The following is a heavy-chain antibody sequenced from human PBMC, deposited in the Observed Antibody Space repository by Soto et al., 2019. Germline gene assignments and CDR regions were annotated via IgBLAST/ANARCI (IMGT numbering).Heavy chain of an antibody. V-gene: IGHV1-69*12. CDR1: GGTFSSYA. J-gene: IGHJ4*02. CDR2: IVPIVDTS. D-gene: IGHD5-12*01. CDR3: VRVVAIPGYPDN. Sequence: QVQLVPSGAEVRQPASSVTVSCKTSGGTFSSYAISWVRQAPGQGLELMGGIVPIVDTSTYAQKFQGRVTIPADESTSTVYMELSSLRSDDTAVYYCVRVVAIPGYPDNWGQGTLVTVSS.